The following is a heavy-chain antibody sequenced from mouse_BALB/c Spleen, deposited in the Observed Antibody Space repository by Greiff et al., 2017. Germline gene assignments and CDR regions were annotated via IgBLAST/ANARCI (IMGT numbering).Heavy chain of an antibody. CDR2: ISYSGST. J-gene: IGHJ1*01. D-gene: IGHD1-2*01. CDR3: ARLRPPYFDV. V-gene: IGHV3-2*02. Sequence: EVKVEESGPGLVKPSQSLSLTCTVTGYSITSDYAWNWIRQFPGNTLEWMGYISYSGSTSYNPSLKSRISITRDTSKNQFFLQLNSVTTEDTATYYWARLRPPYFDVWGAGTTVTVSS. CDR1: GYSITSDYA.